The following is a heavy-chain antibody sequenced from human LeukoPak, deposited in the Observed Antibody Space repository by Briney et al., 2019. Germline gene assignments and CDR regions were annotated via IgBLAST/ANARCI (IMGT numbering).Heavy chain of an antibody. Sequence: ASVKVSCKASGYTFTGYYMHWVRQAPGQGLEWMGWINPNSGGTNYAQKFQGRVTMTRDTSINTAYMELSRLRSDDTAVYYFARALRAGTTNNIRNWFDPWGQGTLVTVSS. D-gene: IGHD1-1*01. CDR1: GYTFTGYY. J-gene: IGHJ5*02. CDR2: INPNSGGT. CDR3: ARALRAGTTNNIRNWFDP. V-gene: IGHV1-2*02.